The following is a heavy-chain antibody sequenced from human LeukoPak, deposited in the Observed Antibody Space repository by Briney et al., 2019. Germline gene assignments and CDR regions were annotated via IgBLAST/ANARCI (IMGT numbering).Heavy chain of an antibody. Sequence: PGGSLRLSCAASGFTFSSYSMNWVRQAPGKGLEWVSSISSSSSYIYYADSVKGRFTISRDNAKNSLYLQMNSLRAEDTAVYYCAKQRAVWFGELYNWFDPWGQGTLVTVSS. D-gene: IGHD3-10*01. J-gene: IGHJ5*02. CDR2: ISSSSSYI. CDR1: GFTFSSYS. V-gene: IGHV3-21*01. CDR3: AKQRAVWFGELYNWFDP.